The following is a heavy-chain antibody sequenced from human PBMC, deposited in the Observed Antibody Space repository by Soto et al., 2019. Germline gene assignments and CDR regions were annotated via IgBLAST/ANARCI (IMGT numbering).Heavy chain of an antibody. CDR3: AKLVTTAAAGTFDY. V-gene: IGHV3-11*01. D-gene: IGHD6-13*01. Sequence: WGSLGLSCATSVFTFSDYYMTWIRQAPGRGLEWVSYISCSGTDKSYADSVKGRFTISKDNADNSLFLQMNNLRAEDTAVYYCAKLVTTAAAGTFDYWGQGTMVTVSS. J-gene: IGHJ4*02. CDR2: ISCSGTDK. CDR1: VFTFSDYY.